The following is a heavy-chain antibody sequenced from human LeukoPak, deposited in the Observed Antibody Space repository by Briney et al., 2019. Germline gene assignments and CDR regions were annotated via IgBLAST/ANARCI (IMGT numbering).Heavy chain of an antibody. CDR2: IYTSGST. V-gene: IGHV4-4*07. Sequence: SETLSLTCTVSGGSISSYYWSWIRQPAGKGLEWIGRIYTSGSTNYNPSLKSRVTMSVDTSKNQFSLKLSSVTAADTAVYYCARVAPGYSSSWWGAFDIWGQGTMVTVSS. CDR3: ARVAPGYSSSWWGAFDI. J-gene: IGHJ3*02. CDR1: GGSISSYY. D-gene: IGHD6-13*01.